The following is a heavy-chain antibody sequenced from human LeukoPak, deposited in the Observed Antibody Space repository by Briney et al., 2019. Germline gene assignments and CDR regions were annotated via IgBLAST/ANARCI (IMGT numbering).Heavy chain of an antibody. J-gene: IGHJ3*02. D-gene: IGHD2-15*01. Sequence: GPSVKVSCKASGYTFTSYDINWVRQATGQGLEWMGWMNPNSGNTGYAQKFQGRVTMTRNTSISTAYMKLSSLRSEDTAVYHCARESSGDNAFDIWGQGTMVTVSS. CDR2: MNPNSGNT. CDR3: ARESSGDNAFDI. CDR1: GYTFTSYD. V-gene: IGHV1-8*01.